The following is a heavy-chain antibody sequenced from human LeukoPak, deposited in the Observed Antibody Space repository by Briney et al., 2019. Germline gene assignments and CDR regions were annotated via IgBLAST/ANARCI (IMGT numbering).Heavy chain of an antibody. CDR2: IIPIFGTA. J-gene: IGHJ4*02. CDR3: ARDGSSSPPSD. D-gene: IGHD6-13*01. Sequence: SVKVSCTASGYTFIFYYIHWVRQAPGQGLEWMGGIIPIFGTANYAQKFQGRVTITADESTSTAYMELSSLRSEDTAVYYCARDGSSSPPSDWGQGTLVTVSS. V-gene: IGHV1-69*13. CDR1: GYTFIFYY.